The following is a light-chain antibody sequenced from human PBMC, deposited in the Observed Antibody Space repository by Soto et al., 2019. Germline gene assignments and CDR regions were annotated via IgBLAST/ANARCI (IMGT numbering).Light chain of an antibody. CDR3: CSYVSGSTFYV. V-gene: IGLV2-23*01. CDR2: EGS. Sequence: QSVLTQPASVSGSPGQSITISCTGTSIDAGSYNLVSWYQQYPGKAPKLMIYEGSKRPLGVSNRFSGSKSGNTASLTIFGLQAEDEADYYCCSYVSGSTFYVFGTGTKVTVL. CDR1: SIDAGSYNL. J-gene: IGLJ1*01.